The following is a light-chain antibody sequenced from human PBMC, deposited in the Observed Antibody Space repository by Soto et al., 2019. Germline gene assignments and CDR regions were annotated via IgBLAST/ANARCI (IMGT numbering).Light chain of an antibody. CDR1: QSVNSD. CDR3: QQYNDWPRT. Sequence: DIVLTQSPVTLSASPGESATLSCRASQSVNSDLAWYQQKPGQAPTLLIYGAYIRAVGIPARFSGSGSGAEFTLTIRSLQSEDFALYFCQQYNDWPRTFGQGTKVGIK. CDR2: GAY. V-gene: IGKV3-15*01. J-gene: IGKJ1*01.